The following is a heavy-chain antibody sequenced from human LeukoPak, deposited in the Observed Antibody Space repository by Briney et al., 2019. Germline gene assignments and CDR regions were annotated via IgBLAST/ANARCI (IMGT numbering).Heavy chain of an antibody. V-gene: IGHV4-59*01. D-gene: IGHD3-10*01. CDR1: GGSINSYY. CDR2: IYYSGST. Sequence: SETLSLTCTVSGGSINSYYWSWIRQPPGKGLEWIGYIYYSGSTNYNPSLKSRVTISVDTSKNQFSLKLSSVTAADTAVYYCAREQAYYYGSGRVDPWGQGTLVTVSS. J-gene: IGHJ5*02. CDR3: AREQAYYYGSGRVDP.